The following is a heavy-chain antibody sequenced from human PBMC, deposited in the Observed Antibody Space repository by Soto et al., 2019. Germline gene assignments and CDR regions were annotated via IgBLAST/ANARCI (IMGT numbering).Heavy chain of an antibody. D-gene: IGHD3-22*01. V-gene: IGHV1-8*01. Sequence: ASVKVSCKASGYTFTSYDINWVRQATGQGLEWMGWMNPNSGNTGYAQKFQGRVTMTRNTSISTAYMELSSLRSEETAVYYCARGHYYDSSGYYYYYYGMDVWGQGTTVTVSS. CDR2: MNPNSGNT. CDR1: GYTFTSYD. CDR3: ARGHYYDSSGYYYYYYGMDV. J-gene: IGHJ6*02.